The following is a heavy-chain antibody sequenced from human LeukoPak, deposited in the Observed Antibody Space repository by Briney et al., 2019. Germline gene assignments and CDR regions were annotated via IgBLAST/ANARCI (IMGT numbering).Heavy chain of an antibody. CDR2: IYPGDSDT. CDR3: ARHHTTYSDYGDYAAPTRPLN. D-gene: IGHD4-17*01. V-gene: IGHV5-51*01. J-gene: IGHJ4*02. Sequence: GESLKISCKGSGYSFTSYWIGWVRQMPGKGLEWMGIIYPGDSDTRYSPSFQGQVTISADKSISTAYLQWSSLKASDTAMYYCARHHTTYSDYGDYAAPTRPLNWGQGTLVTVSS. CDR1: GYSFTSYW.